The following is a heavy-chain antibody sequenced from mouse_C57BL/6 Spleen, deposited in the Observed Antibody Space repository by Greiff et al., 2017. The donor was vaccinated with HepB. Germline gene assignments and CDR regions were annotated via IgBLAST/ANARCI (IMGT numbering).Heavy chain of an antibody. Sequence: DVKLVDSGGGLVKPGGSLKLSCAASGFTFSSYTMSWVRQTPEKRLEWVATISGGGGNTYYPDSVKGRFTISRDNAKNTLYLQMSSLRSEDTALYYCARHRDYYGNLYAMDYWGQGTSVTVSS. J-gene: IGHJ4*01. V-gene: IGHV5-9*01. CDR3: ARHRDYYGNLYAMDY. D-gene: IGHD2-1*01. CDR2: ISGGGGNT. CDR1: GFTFSSYT.